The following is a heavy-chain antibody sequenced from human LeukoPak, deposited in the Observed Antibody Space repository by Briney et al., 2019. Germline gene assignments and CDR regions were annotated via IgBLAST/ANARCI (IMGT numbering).Heavy chain of an antibody. CDR1: GGSFSGYY. CDR2: INHSGST. Sequence: PSETLSLTCAVYGGSFSGYYWSWIRQPPGKGLEWIGEINHSGSTNYNPSLKSRVTISVDTSKNQFSLKLSSVTAADTAVYYCARFSSGWYHPGGNWFDPWGQGTLVTVSS. V-gene: IGHV4-34*01. D-gene: IGHD6-19*01. J-gene: IGHJ5*02. CDR3: ARFSSGWYHPGGNWFDP.